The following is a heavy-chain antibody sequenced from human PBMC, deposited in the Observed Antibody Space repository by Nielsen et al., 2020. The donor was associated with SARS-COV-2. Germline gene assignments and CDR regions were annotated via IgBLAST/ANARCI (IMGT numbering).Heavy chain of an antibody. J-gene: IGHJ4*02. CDR3: ARDAVAGDY. Sequence: SETLSLTCIVSGGSISSPYYYWGWIRQPPGKGPEWIGSISHRGSTYYNPSLESRVTISRDTSKNQFSLRLNSVTAADTAIYYCARDAVAGDYWGQGTLVTVSS. CDR1: GGSISSPYYY. CDR2: ISHRGST. V-gene: IGHV4-39*07. D-gene: IGHD6-13*01.